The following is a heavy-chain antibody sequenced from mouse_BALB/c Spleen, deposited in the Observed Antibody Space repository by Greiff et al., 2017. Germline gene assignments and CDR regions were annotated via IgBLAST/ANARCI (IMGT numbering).Heavy chain of an antibody. J-gene: IGHJ3*01. CDR3: ARGYYGYDGFAY. CDR2: ISSGGST. D-gene: IGHD2-2*01. Sequence: EVHLVESGGGLVQPGGSLKLSCAASGFTFSSYAMSWVRQTPEKRLEWVASISSGGSTYYPDSVKGRFTISRDNARNILYLQMSSLRSEDTAMYYCARGYYGYDGFAYWGQGTLVTVSA. V-gene: IGHV5-6-5*01. CDR1: GFTFSSYA.